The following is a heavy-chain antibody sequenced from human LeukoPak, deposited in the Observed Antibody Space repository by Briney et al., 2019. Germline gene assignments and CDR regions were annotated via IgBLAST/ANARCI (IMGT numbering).Heavy chain of an antibody. Sequence: ASVRVSCKASGYTFTGYYMHWVRQAPGQGLEWMGWINPNSGGTNYAQKFQGRVTMTRDTSISTAYMELSRLRSDDTAVYYCASSIAARRYFDYWGQGTLVTVSS. CDR2: INPNSGGT. J-gene: IGHJ4*02. CDR3: ASSIAARRYFDY. V-gene: IGHV1-2*02. CDR1: GYTFTGYY. D-gene: IGHD6-6*01.